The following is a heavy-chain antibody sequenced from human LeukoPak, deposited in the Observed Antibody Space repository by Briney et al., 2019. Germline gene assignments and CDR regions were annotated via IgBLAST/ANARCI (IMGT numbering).Heavy chain of an antibody. CDR3: ARSAVHDAFDI. J-gene: IGHJ3*02. V-gene: IGHV1-69*06. D-gene: IGHD1-1*01. Sequence: SVKVSCKAPGGTFSSYAISWVRQAPGQGLEWMGGIIPIFGTANYAQKFQGRVTITADKSTSTAYMELSSLRSEDTAVYYCARSAVHDAFDIWGQGTMVTVSS. CDR2: IIPIFGTA. CDR1: GGTFSSYA.